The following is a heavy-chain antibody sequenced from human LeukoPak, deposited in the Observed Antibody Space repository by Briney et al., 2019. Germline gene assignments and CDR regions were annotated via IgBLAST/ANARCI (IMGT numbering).Heavy chain of an antibody. J-gene: IGHJ4*02. Sequence: SVKVSCKASGGTFSSYAISWVRQVPGQGLEWMGGIITIIGTTNYAQKFQGRVTITADKSTSTAYMELNSLRSEDTAVYYCAPTYYYDSSGYGHWGQGTQVTVSS. V-gene: IGHV1-69*06. CDR2: IITIIGTT. D-gene: IGHD3-22*01. CDR1: GGTFSSYA. CDR3: APTYYYDSSGYGH.